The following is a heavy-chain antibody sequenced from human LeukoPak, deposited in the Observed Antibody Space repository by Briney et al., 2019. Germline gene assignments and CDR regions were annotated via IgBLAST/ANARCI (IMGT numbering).Heavy chain of an antibody. V-gene: IGHV3-30*04. J-gene: IGHJ4*02. D-gene: IGHD6-19*01. CDR1: GFTFSSYA. Sequence: GGSLRLSCAASGFTFSSYAMHWVRQAPGKGLEWVAVISYDGSNKYYADSVKGRFTISRDNSKNTLYLQMNSLRAEDTAVYYCARDGPVAGTFYFDYWGQGTLVTVSS. CDR3: ARDGPVAGTFYFDY. CDR2: ISYDGSNK.